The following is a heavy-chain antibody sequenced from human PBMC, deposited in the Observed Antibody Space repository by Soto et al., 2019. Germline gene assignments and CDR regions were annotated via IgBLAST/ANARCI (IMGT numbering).Heavy chain of an antibody. CDR2: IIPILGIA. J-gene: IGHJ4*02. CDR3: ARVGSGMALDY. D-gene: IGHD1-26*01. Sequence: QVQLVQSGAEVKKPGSSVKVSCKASGGTFSSYTISWVRQAPGQGLEWMGRIIPILGIANYAQKFQGRVTITADKSTSTAYMELSSLRSEDTAVYYCARVGSGMALDYWGQGTLVTVSS. V-gene: IGHV1-69*02. CDR1: GGTFSSYT.